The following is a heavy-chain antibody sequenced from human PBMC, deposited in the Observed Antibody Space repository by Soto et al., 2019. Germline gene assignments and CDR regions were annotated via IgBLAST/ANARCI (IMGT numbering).Heavy chain of an antibody. V-gene: IGHV3-33*01. Sequence: QVHLVESGGGVVQPGRSLRLSCAASGFSFSDYGMHWVRQAPGKGLEWVALIWYDASNKYYEDSVKGRFTISRDNSKNTLFLLMNSLRAEDTAVYYCARGSHNWNSREFYFYYNLDVWGQGTTVTVSS. CDR3: ARGSHNWNSREFYFYYNLDV. D-gene: IGHD1-20*01. CDR2: IWYDASNK. CDR1: GFSFSDYG. J-gene: IGHJ6*02.